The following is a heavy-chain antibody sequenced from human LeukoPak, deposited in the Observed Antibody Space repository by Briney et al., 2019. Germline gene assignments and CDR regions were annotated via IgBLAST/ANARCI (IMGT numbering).Heavy chain of an antibody. CDR2: INPNRGGT. Sequence: ASVKVSCKASGYTFTGYYMHWVRQAPGQGLEWMGWINPNRGGTNYAQKFQGRVTMTRDTSISTAYMELSRLRSDDTAVYYCARDLVVVVPAAIVQDAFDIWGQGTMVTVSS. V-gene: IGHV1-2*02. CDR1: GYTFTGYY. J-gene: IGHJ3*02. CDR3: ARDLVVVVPAAIVQDAFDI. D-gene: IGHD2-2*01.